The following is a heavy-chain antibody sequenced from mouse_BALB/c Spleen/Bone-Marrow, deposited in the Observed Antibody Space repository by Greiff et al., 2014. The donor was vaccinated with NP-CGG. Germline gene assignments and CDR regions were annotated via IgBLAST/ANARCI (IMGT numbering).Heavy chain of an antibody. CDR1: GFTFTDYF. Sequence: EVKVEESGGGLVQPGGSLRLSCTTSGFTFTDYFMTWVRQPPGKALEWLGFIRNKPNGYTTEYNPSVKGRFTISRDNSQGILYLQMNTLRAEDSAIYYCARDYSGYFDFWGQSTTLTVSS. D-gene: IGHD5-1*01. CDR2: IRNKPNGYTT. J-gene: IGHJ2*01. CDR3: ARDYSGYFDF. V-gene: IGHV7-3*02.